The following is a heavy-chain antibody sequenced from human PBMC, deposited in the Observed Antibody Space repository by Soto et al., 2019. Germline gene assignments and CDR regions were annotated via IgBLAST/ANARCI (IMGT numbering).Heavy chain of an antibody. D-gene: IGHD6-19*01. CDR3: ATDRGIAVAGTVVLFDY. Sequence: ASVKVSCKVSGYTLTELSMHWVRQAPGKGLEWMGGFDPEDGETIYAQKFQGRVTMTEDTPTDTAYMELSSLRSEDTAVYYCATDRGIAVAGTVVLFDYWGQGTLVTVSS. J-gene: IGHJ4*02. CDR2: FDPEDGET. CDR1: GYTLTELS. V-gene: IGHV1-24*01.